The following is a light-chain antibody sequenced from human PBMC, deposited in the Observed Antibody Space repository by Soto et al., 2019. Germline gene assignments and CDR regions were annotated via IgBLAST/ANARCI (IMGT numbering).Light chain of an antibody. CDR1: SSDVGGYNY. V-gene: IGLV2-14*01. Sequence: QSVLTQPTSVSGSPGQSITISCTGTSSDVGGYNYVSWYQQHPGKAPKLMIYEVSNRPSGVSNRFSGSKSDNTASLTISGLQAEDEADYYCSSYTSSGTLGVFGTGTKGTVL. CDR2: EVS. J-gene: IGLJ1*01. CDR3: SSYTSSGTLGV.